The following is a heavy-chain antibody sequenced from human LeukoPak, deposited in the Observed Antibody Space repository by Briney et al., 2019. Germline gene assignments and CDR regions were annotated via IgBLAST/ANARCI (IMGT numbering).Heavy chain of an antibody. Sequence: SETLSLTCAVSGYSISSGYYWGWIRQPPGKGLEWIGSIYHSGSTYYNPSLKSRVTISVDTSKNQFSLKLSSVTAADTAVYYCARHKLLWFGELFQGNAFDIWGQGTMVTVSS. CDR2: IYHSGST. CDR3: ARHKLLWFGELFQGNAFDI. V-gene: IGHV4-38-2*01. D-gene: IGHD3-10*01. CDR1: GYSISSGYY. J-gene: IGHJ3*02.